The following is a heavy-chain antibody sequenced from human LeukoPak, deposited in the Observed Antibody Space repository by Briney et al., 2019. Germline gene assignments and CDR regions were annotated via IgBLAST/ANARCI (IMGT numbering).Heavy chain of an antibody. CDR3: ARDGSSSRLGYYYYYMDV. V-gene: IGHV1-2*02. CDR2: INPNSGGT. Sequence: ALVKVSCKASGYTFTGYYMHWVRQAPGQGLEWMGWINPNSGGTNYAQKFQGRVTMTRDTSISTAYMELSRLRSDDTAVYYCARDGSSSRLGYYYYYMDVWGKGTTVTISS. D-gene: IGHD6-13*01. CDR1: GYTFTGYY. J-gene: IGHJ6*03.